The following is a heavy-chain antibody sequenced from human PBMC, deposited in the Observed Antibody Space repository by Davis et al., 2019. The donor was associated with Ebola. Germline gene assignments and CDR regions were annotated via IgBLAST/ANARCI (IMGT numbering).Heavy chain of an antibody. D-gene: IGHD1-26*01. CDR3: AKERTATDSGNYYYGMDV. Sequence: SLKISCAASGFTFDDYAMHWVRQAPGKGLEWVSGISWNSGSIGYADSVKGRFTISRDNAKNSLYLQMNSLRAEDTALYYCAKERTATDSGNYYYGMDVWGQGTTVTVSS. CDR1: GFTFDDYA. V-gene: IGHV3-9*01. CDR2: ISWNSGSI. J-gene: IGHJ6*02.